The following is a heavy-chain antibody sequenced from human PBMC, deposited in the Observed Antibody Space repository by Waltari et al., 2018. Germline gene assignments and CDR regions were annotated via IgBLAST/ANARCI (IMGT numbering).Heavy chain of an antibody. CDR1: GDSISSSRYY. Sequence: QLQLQESGPGLVKPSETLSLTCTVSGDSISSSRYYWGWIRQPPGKGLEWIGSMYSSGRTFYPPSLKSRGTISVDTPKNQFSLRLSSVTAADTAVYYCVRRSYYEGFDYWGQGTLVTVSS. J-gene: IGHJ4*02. CDR2: MYSSGRT. CDR3: VRRSYYEGFDY. D-gene: IGHD3-22*01. V-gene: IGHV4-39*01.